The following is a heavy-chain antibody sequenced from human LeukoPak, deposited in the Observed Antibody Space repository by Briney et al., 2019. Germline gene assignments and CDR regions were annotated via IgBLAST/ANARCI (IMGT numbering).Heavy chain of an antibody. J-gene: IGHJ4*02. V-gene: IGHV1-2*02. CDR3: ARGLIAVAGIKRY. CDR2: INPNSGGT. D-gene: IGHD6-19*01. CDR1: GYTFTGYY. Sequence: AASVKVSCKASGYTFTGYYMHWVRQAPGQGLEWMGWINPNSGGTNYAQKFQGRVTMTRDTSISTAYMELSRLRSDDTAVYYCARGLIAVAGIKRYWGQGTLVTVSS.